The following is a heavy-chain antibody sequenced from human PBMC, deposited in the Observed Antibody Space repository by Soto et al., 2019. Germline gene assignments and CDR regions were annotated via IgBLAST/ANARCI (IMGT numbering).Heavy chain of an antibody. V-gene: IGHV1-18*01. D-gene: IGHD3-3*01. J-gene: IGHJ6*02. CDR2: ISAYNGNT. Sequence: ASVKVSCKASGYTFTSYGISWVRQAPGQGLEWMGWISAYNGNTNYAQKLQGRVTMTTDTSTSTAYMELRSLRSDDTAVYYCARDSYDFLSGYPGHYYYYYGMDVWGQGTTVTVSS. CDR1: GYTFTSYG. CDR3: ARDSYDFLSGYPGHYYYYYGMDV.